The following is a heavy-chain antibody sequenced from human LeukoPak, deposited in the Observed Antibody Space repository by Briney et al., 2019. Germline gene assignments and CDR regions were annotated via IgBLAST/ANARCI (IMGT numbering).Heavy chain of an antibody. Sequence: GGSLRLSCAASRFPFRSYGMHWVRQAPGKGLEWVAVIWYDGSEEYYADSVKGRFTVSRDNSNNMLYLQMDSLRAEDTAVYYCATYHSGTIDHWGQGTLVTVSS. CDR3: ATYHSGTIDH. V-gene: IGHV3-33*03. CDR1: RFPFRSYG. D-gene: IGHD6-13*01. CDR2: IWYDGSEE. J-gene: IGHJ4*02.